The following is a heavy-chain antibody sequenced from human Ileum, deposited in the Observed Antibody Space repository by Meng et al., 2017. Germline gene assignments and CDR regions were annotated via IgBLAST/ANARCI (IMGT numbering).Heavy chain of an antibody. CDR2: ITSSGRFI. CDR1: GFSFSTYT. Sequence: EVLLVESGVGLVKPGRSLRISCAASGFSFSTYTMHWVRQAPGKGLEWVSSITSSGRFIFYADSVKGRFTISRDNAKSSLYLQMNSLRDGDTAVYYCANELRYYFEYWGQGALVTVSS. J-gene: IGHJ4*02. CDR3: ANELRYYFEY. D-gene: IGHD4-23*01. V-gene: IGHV3-21*02.